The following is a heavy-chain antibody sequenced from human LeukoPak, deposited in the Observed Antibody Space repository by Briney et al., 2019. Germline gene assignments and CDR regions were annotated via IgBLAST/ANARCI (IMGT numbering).Heavy chain of an antibody. Sequence: PGGSLRLSCVASGFTFSSYVMSWVRQAPGKGLEWVSGISGSGGSTYYADSVKGRFTISRDNSKNTLYVQMNSLRAEDTAVYYCARGPAYGSRSDYLDYWGQGTLVYVSS. CDR3: ARGPAYGSRSDYLDY. J-gene: IGHJ4*02. CDR2: ISGSGGST. CDR1: GFTFSSYV. V-gene: IGHV3-23*01. D-gene: IGHD3-10*01.